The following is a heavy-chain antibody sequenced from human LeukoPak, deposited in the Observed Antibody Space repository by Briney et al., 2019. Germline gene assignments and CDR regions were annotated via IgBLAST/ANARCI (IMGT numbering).Heavy chain of an antibody. J-gene: IGHJ4*02. CDR1: GGSFSGYY. CDR3: ARGHGVRPLWVY. Sequence: SETLSLTCAVYGGSFSGYYWSWIRQPPGKGLEWIGEINHSGSTNYNPSLKGRVTISVDMSKNQFSLKLSSVTAADTAVYYCARGHGVRPLWVYWGQGTLVTVSS. V-gene: IGHV4-34*01. CDR2: INHSGST. D-gene: IGHD5-18*01.